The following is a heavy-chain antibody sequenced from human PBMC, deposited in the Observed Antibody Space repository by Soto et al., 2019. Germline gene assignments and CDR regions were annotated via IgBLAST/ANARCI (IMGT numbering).Heavy chain of an antibody. V-gene: IGHV3-21*01. CDR2: ISSSSSYI. J-gene: IGHJ4*02. Sequence: GGSLRLSCAASGFTFSSYSMNWVRQAPGKGLEWVSSISSSSSYINYADSVKGRFTIARDNAKNSLYLQMNSLRAEDTAVYYCAGTTTIAARRGYWGQGTLVTVSS. CDR3: AGTTTIAARRGY. CDR1: GFTFSSYS. D-gene: IGHD6-6*01.